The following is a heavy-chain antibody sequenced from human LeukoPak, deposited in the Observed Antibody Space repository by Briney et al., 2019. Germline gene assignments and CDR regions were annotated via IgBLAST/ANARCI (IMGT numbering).Heavy chain of an antibody. D-gene: IGHD1-26*01. Sequence: GATVKISCKASGYTFTDYYIHWVQQAPGKGFEWMGRVDPENGKTKCSEKFQGRLTITADTSADTAYMEMSNLTSEDTAVYFCFANSGSYQGWFDPWGQGTLVTVSS. J-gene: IGHJ5*02. CDR3: FANSGSYQGWFDP. CDR2: VDPENGKT. CDR1: GYTFTDYY. V-gene: IGHV1-69-2*01.